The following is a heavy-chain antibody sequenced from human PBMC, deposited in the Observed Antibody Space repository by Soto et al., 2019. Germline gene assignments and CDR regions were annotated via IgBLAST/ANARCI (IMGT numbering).Heavy chain of an antibody. V-gene: IGHV4-31*03. J-gene: IGHJ6*02. D-gene: IGHD1-26*01. CDR3: ARDPGGSELRGMDV. CDR1: GGSISSGGYY. CDR2: IYYSGST. Sequence: QVQLQESGPGLVKPSQTLSLTCTVSGGSISSGGYYWSWIRQHPGKGLEWIGYIYYSGSTYYNPSLKSRVTISVDTSKNQVSLKLSSVTAADTAVYYCARDPGGSELRGMDVWGQGTTVTVSS.